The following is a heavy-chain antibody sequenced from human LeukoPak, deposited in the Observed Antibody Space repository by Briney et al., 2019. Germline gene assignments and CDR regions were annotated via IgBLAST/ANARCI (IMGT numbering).Heavy chain of an antibody. CDR1: GYTFTSYG. D-gene: IGHD1-20*01. V-gene: IGHV1-18*01. CDR3: ARVPTPYNWNADDAFDI. CDR2: ISAYNGNT. J-gene: IGHJ3*02. Sequence: RASVTVSFKASGYTFTSYGISWVRQAPGQGLEWMGWISAYNGNTNYAQELQGRVTMTTDTSTSTAYMELRSLRSDDTAVYYCARVPTPYNWNADDAFDIWGERRMVTVSS.